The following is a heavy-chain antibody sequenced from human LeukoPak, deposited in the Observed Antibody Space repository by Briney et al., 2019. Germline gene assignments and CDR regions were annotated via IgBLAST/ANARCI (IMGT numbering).Heavy chain of an antibody. J-gene: IGHJ4*02. CDR1: GFTFSTKS. CDR2: ITADSGTT. V-gene: IGHV3-48*02. Sequence: QPGGSLRLSCAVSGFTFSTKSMNWVRQAPGKGLEWVSYITADSGTTYYADSVKGRFTISRDNAKNSLYLQMNSLRDEDTAVYYCARSNSSGWYGGLLDYWGQGTLVTVSS. CDR3: ARSNSSGWYGGLLDY. D-gene: IGHD6-19*01.